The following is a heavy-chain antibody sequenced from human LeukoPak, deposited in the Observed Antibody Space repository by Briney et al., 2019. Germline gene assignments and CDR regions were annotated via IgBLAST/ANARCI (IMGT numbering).Heavy chain of an antibody. CDR3: AKVVGTTRAFDY. V-gene: IGHV3-23*01. CDR2: ISGSGAGT. D-gene: IGHD1-26*01. CDR1: GFTFSRYD. Sequence: GGSLRLSCAASGFTFSRYDMSWVRQAPGKGLEWVSVISGSGAGTYYADSVKGRFTISRGDSKNTLYLQMNNLRAEDTAVYYCAKVVGTTRAFDYWGQGTLVTVSS. J-gene: IGHJ4*02.